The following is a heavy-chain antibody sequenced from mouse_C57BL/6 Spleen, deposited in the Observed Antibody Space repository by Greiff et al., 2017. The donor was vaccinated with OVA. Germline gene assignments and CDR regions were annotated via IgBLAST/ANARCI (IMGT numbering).Heavy chain of an antibody. CDR3: ELGRGYYFDY. CDR1: GYTFTSYW. J-gene: IGHJ2*01. CDR2: IDPSDSYT. V-gene: IGHV1-59*01. Sequence: VKLQQPGAELVRPGTSVKLSCKASGYTFTSYWMHWVKQRPGQGLEWIGVIDPSDSYTNYNQKFKGKATLTVDTSSSTAYMQLSSLTSEDSAVYYCELGRGYYFDYWGQGTTLTVSS. D-gene: IGHD4-1*01.